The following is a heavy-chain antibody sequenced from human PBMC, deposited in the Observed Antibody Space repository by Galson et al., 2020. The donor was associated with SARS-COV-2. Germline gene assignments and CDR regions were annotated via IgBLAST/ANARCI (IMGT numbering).Heavy chain of an antibody. D-gene: IGHD6-19*01. Sequence: ASVKVSCKASGYTFTSYAMNWVRQAPGQGLEWMGWINTNTGNPTYAQGFTGRFVFSLDTSVSTAYLQISSLKAEDTAVYYCARDFSSGWKGWFDPWGQGTLVTVSS. CDR3: ARDFSSGWKGWFDP. J-gene: IGHJ5*02. CDR2: INTNTGNP. V-gene: IGHV7-4-1*02. CDR1: GYTFTSYA.